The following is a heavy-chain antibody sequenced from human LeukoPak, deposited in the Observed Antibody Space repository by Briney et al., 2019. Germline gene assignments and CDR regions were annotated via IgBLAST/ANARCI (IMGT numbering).Heavy chain of an antibody. V-gene: IGHV4-39*01. J-gene: IGHJ4*02. D-gene: IGHD5-18*01. CDR2: IYYRGTT. CDR3: AGRRSGYSYDY. Sequence: SETLSLTCTVSSGSISGDTYYWGWIRQPPGKGLEWIGSIYYRGTTYYNPSLKSRVTISVDTTKNQFSLMLNSVAAADTAVYYCAGRRSGYSYDYWGQGTLVTVSS. CDR1: SGSISGDTYY.